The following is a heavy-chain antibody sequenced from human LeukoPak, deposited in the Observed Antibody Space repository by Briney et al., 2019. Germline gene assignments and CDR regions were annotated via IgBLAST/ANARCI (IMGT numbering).Heavy chain of an antibody. V-gene: IGHV4-4*07. CDR1: GGSISSYY. Sequence: SETLSLTCTVSGGSISSYYWSWIRQPAGKGLEWIGRIYTSGSTNYNPSLKSRVTMSVDTSKNQFSLKLSSVTAADTAVYYCARHPWVGYSGYEFDYWGQGTLVTVSS. CDR3: ARHPWVGYSGYEFDY. CDR2: IYTSGST. D-gene: IGHD5-12*01. J-gene: IGHJ4*02.